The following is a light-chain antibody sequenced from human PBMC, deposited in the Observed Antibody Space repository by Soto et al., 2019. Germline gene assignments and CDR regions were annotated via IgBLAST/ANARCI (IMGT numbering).Light chain of an antibody. CDR3: HQYDGQPYT. Sequence: EFVLTQSPGTLSLSPGERATLSCRASKSVNYNFLAWFQQKPGQAPRLLIYAASSTATGIPDRFSGSGSGTDFTLTISRLEPEDFAVYYCHQYDGQPYTCGQGTKLEIK. V-gene: IGKV3-20*01. CDR1: KSVNYNF. CDR2: AAS. J-gene: IGKJ2*01.